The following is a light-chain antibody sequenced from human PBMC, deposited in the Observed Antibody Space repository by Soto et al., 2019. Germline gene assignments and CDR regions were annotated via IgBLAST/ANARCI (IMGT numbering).Light chain of an antibody. CDR1: QSVLYSSNNKNY. CDR2: WAS. CDR3: QQYYSTPYT. V-gene: IGKV4-1*01. J-gene: IGKJ2*01. Sequence: DIVMTQSPDSLAVSLGERATINCKSSQSVLYSSNNKNYLAWYQQKPGQPPKLLIYWASTRESGVPDRFSGSGSGTHFTLTISSLQAEDVAVYYCQQYYSTPYTFGQGTNLEIK.